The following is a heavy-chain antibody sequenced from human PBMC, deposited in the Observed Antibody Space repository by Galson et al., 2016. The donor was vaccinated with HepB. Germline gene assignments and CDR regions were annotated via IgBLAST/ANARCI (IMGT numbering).Heavy chain of an antibody. J-gene: IGHJ2*01. CDR1: GFSFNIYS. Sequence: SLRLSCATSGFSFNIYSMHWVRQAPGKGLEWVSSISSSSTYIYYADSVKGRSTISRDNAKNSLYLQMSSLRGEDTAVYYCARPPEGDRRYFDLWGRGTLVTVSS. D-gene: IGHD3-16*01. CDR3: ARPPEGDRRYFDL. V-gene: IGHV3-21*01. CDR2: ISSSSTYI.